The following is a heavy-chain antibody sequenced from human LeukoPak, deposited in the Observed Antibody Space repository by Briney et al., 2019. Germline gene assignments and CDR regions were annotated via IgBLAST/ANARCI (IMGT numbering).Heavy chain of an antibody. Sequence: GGSLRLSCAASGFTFSNYWMHWVRQAPGKGLVWVSRIKTDGSSTSYADSVKGRFTISRDNAKNTLYLQMNSLRAEDTAVYYCARTRSGSGPDAFDIWGQGTMVNVSS. V-gene: IGHV3-74*01. D-gene: IGHD3-22*01. J-gene: IGHJ3*02. CDR3: ARTRSGSGPDAFDI. CDR2: IKTDGSST. CDR1: GFTFSNYW.